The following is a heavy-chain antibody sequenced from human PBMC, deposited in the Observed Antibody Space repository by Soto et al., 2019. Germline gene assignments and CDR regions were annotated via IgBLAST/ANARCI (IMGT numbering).Heavy chain of an antibody. CDR1: GFTFSSYA. CDR3: AKLGGCSGGSCYSFGYFQH. J-gene: IGHJ1*01. Sequence: EVQLLESGGGLVQPGGSLRLSCAASGFTFSSYAMSWVRQAPGKGLEWVSAICGRGGSTYYADSVKVRFTISRDNSKTTLYLHMNSLSAEDTAVYYCAKLGGCSGGSCYSFGYFQHWGQGTLVTVSS. D-gene: IGHD2-15*01. CDR2: ICGRGGST. V-gene: IGHV3-23*01.